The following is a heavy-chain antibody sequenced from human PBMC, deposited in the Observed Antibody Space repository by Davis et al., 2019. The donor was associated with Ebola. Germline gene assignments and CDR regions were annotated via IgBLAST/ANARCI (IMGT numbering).Heavy chain of an antibody. CDR1: GFTFSSYG. CDR2: IAYDGSNK. D-gene: IGHD2-21*02. CDR3: AEGSSIVVVTARPDY. Sequence: PGGSLRLSCAASGFTFSSYGMHWVRQAPGKGLEWVAVIAYDGSNKYYADSVKGRFTISSDNSKNTLYLQMNILRAEDTAVYYCAEGSSIVVVTARPDYWGQGTLVTVSS. V-gene: IGHV3-30*18. J-gene: IGHJ4*02.